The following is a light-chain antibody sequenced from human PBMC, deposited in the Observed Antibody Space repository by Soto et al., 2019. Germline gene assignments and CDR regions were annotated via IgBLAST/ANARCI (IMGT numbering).Light chain of an antibody. Sequence: EVVLTQSPGTLSLSPGERATLSCWASQSVSRSYLAWYQQKPGQAPRLLIYIASSRATGIPDRFSGSGSGTDFTLTSSRLEPEDFEMYYCQQYGRSPYTFGQGTKLEIK. J-gene: IGKJ2*01. CDR2: IAS. CDR3: QQYGRSPYT. V-gene: IGKV3-20*01. CDR1: QSVSRSY.